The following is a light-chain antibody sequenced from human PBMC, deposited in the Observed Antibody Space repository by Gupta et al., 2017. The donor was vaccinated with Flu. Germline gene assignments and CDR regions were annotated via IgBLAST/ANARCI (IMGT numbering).Light chain of an antibody. Sequence: VLTQSPATLSLSPGERAVLSCRASQSVSPSLAWYQQKPGQAPRLLMYDASRRAAGIPARCSGSGYGTDFTRTISTQEPEEFAVYYCQQRSDLPMYTFGQGTKLEIK. CDR3: QQRSDLPMYT. J-gene: IGKJ2*01. CDR2: DAS. CDR1: QSVSPS. V-gene: IGKV3-11*01.